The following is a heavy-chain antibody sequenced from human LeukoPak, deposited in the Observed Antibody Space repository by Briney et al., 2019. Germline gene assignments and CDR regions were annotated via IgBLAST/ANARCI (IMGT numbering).Heavy chain of an antibody. D-gene: IGHD3-10*01. Sequence: SETLSLTCTVSGYSITSGYYWGWIRQPAGKGLEWIGSIYRSGSTYYNPSLKSRVTISVDTPKNQLSLKLSYLTAADTAVYFCARYGSGNSPEVLWGRGTLVTVSS. V-gene: IGHV4-38-2*02. CDR1: GYSITSGYY. CDR3: ARYGSGNSPEVL. J-gene: IGHJ2*01. CDR2: IYRSGST.